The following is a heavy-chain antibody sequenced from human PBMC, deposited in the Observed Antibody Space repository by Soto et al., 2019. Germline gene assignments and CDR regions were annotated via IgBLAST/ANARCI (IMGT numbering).Heavy chain of an antibody. D-gene: IGHD6-19*01. J-gene: IGHJ5*02. V-gene: IGHV1-24*01. CDR2: FDPEDGET. Sequence: ASVKVSCKVSGYTLTELSMHLVRQAPGKGLEWMGGFDPEDGETIYAQKFQGRVTMTEDTSTDTAYMELSSLRSEDTAVYYCATAGYSSGWYRVWFDPWGQGTLVTVSS. CDR1: GYTLTELS. CDR3: ATAGYSSGWYRVWFDP.